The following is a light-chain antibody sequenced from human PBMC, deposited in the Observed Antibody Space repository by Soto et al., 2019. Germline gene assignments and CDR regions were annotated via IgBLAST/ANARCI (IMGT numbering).Light chain of an antibody. CDR3: QTYNSARVT. CDR2: AAS. V-gene: IGKV1-27*01. CDR1: QGISNS. Sequence: DLQMTQSPSSLSASVGDRVTITCRASQGISNSLAWYQQNAGKSPKLLIYAASNLQSGVPSRFSGSGSGTDFSLTISSLQPEDVAIYYCQTYNSARVTFGGGTKVEIK. J-gene: IGKJ4*01.